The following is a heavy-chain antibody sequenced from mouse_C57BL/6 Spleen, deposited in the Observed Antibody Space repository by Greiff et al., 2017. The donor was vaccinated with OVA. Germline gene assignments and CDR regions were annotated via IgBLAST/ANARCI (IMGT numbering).Heavy chain of an antibody. CDR2: IYPGDGDT. Sequence: QVQLQQSGPELVKPGASVKISCKASGYAFSSSWMNWVKQRPGTGLEWIGRIYPGDGDTNYNGKFKGKATLTADKSSSTAYMQLSSLTSEDSAVYFCARDYGSSWYFDVWGTGTTVTVSS. D-gene: IGHD1-1*01. J-gene: IGHJ1*03. CDR1: GYAFSSSW. CDR3: ARDYGSSWYFDV. V-gene: IGHV1-82*01.